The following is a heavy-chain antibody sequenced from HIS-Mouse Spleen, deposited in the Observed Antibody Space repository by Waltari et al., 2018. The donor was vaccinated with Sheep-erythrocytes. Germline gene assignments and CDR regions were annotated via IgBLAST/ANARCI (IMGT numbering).Heavy chain of an antibody. CDR3: ARVASGATFDY. D-gene: IGHD1-26*01. V-gene: IGHV3-21*01. CDR1: GFTFSSYS. CDR2: ISSSSSYI. J-gene: IGHJ4*02. Sequence: EVQLVESGGGLVKPGGSLRLSCAASGFTFSSYSMNWVRQAPRKGREGVSSISSSSSYIYYADSVKGRFTISRDNAKNSLYLQMNSLRAEDTAVYYCARVASGATFDYWGQGTLVTVSS.